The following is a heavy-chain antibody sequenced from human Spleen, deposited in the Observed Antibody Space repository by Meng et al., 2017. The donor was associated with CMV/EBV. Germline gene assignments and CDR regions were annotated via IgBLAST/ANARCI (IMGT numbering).Heavy chain of an antibody. CDR1: GGSFRGYY. D-gene: IGHD2-15*01. CDR3: ASRQISSGGSA. J-gene: IGHJ5*02. CDR2: INHSGST. Sequence: QLQLHAWGAGLLKPSEPLSLPCAVYGGSFRGYYWSWIRQPPGKGLEWIGEINHSGSTNYNPSLKSRVTISVDTSKNQFSLKLSSVTAADTAVYYCASRQISSGGSAWGQGTLVTVSS. V-gene: IGHV4-34*01.